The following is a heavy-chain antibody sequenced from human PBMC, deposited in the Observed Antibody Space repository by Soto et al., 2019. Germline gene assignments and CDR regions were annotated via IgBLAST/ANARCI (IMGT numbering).Heavy chain of an antibody. CDR3: ENGGRGGGDREYYYYYMDV. Sequence: GGSLRLSCAASGFTFSSYAMSWVRQAPGKGLEWVSAISGSGGSTYYAASVKGRFTISRDNSKNTLYLQMNSLRAEDTAGYYCENGGRGGGDREYYYYYMDVWGKGTTVTVSS. D-gene: IGHD3-10*01. V-gene: IGHV3-23*01. CDR1: GFTFSSYA. CDR2: ISGSGGST. J-gene: IGHJ6*03.